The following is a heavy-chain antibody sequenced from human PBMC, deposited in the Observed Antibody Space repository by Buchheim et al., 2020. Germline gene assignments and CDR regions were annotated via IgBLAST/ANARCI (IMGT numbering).Heavy chain of an antibody. CDR3: ARARKYQLPGYNWFDP. Sequence: QVQLQESGPGLVKPSGTLSLTCAVSGGSISSSNWWSWVRQPPGKGLEWIGYIYYSGSTYYNPSLKSRVTISVDTSKNQFSLKLSSVTAADTAVYYCARARKYQLPGYNWFDPWGQGTL. J-gene: IGHJ5*02. CDR1: GGSISSSNW. CDR2: IYYSGST. D-gene: IGHD2-2*01. V-gene: IGHV4-4*02.